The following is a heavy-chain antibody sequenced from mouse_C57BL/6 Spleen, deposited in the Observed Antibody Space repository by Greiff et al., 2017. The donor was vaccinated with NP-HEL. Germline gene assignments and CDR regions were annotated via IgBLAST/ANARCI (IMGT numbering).Heavy chain of an antibody. CDR2: IHPSDSVP. Sequence: QVQLKQPGAELVKPGASVKVSCKASGYTFTSYWMHWVKQRPGQGLEWIGRIHPSDSVPNYNQKFKGKATLTVDKSSSTAYMQLSSLTSEDSAVYYCATSDGYYVWGDYWGQGTSVTVSS. J-gene: IGHJ4*01. CDR3: ATSDGYYVWGDY. V-gene: IGHV1-74*01. CDR1: GYTFTSYW. D-gene: IGHD2-3*01.